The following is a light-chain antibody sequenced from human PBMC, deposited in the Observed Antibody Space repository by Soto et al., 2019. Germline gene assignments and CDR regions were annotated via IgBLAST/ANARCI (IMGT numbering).Light chain of an antibody. CDR2: GAS. Sequence: ETVMTQSPGTLSVSPGERATLSCRASQTVSSNLACYQQKPGQSPRLLIYGASTRAASIPARFSGSGSGTDFTLTISSLQPEDFAVYYCQQDYNLPLTFGGGTKVDIK. V-gene: IGKV3D-15*02. J-gene: IGKJ4*01. CDR1: QTVSSN. CDR3: QQDYNLPLT.